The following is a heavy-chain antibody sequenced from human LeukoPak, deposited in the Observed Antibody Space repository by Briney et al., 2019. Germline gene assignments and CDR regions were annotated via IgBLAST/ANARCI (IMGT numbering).Heavy chain of an antibody. CDR3: ASLYGSGPNWFDP. CDR1: GFTFSSYG. V-gene: IGHV3-30*02. D-gene: IGHD3-10*01. CDR2: IRYDGSKK. J-gene: IGHJ5*02. Sequence: GGSLRLSCAASGFTFSSYGMHWVRQAPGKGLGWVAFIRYDGSKKYDADSVKGRFTISRDNSKNTLYLQMNSLRAEDTAVYYCASLYGSGPNWFDPWGQGTLVTVSS.